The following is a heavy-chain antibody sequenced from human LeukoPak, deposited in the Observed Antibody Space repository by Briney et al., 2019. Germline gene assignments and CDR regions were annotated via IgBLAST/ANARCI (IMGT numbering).Heavy chain of an antibody. CDR2: ISWNSGSI. Sequence: GGSLRLSCAASGFTFDDYAMHWVRQAPGKGLEWVSGISWNSGSIGYADSVKGRFTISRDNAKNSLYLQMNSLRAEDMALYYCAKDSGIQSFDYWGQGTLVTVSS. D-gene: IGHD5-18*01. CDR3: AKDSGIQSFDY. J-gene: IGHJ4*02. CDR1: GFTFDDYA. V-gene: IGHV3-9*03.